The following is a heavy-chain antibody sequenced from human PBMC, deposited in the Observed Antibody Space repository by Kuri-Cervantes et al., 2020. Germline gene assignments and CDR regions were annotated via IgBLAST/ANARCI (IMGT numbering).Heavy chain of an antibody. V-gene: IGHV1-8*02. D-gene: IGHD3-3*01. CDR1: GYTFTGYY. Sequence: ASVKVSCKASGYTFTGYYMHWVRQAPGQGLEWMGWINPNSGNTGYAQKFQGRVTMTRNTSISTAYMELRSLRSDDTAVYYCARDLWAYVLRFLNGYYYYGMDVWGQGTTVTVSS. CDR3: ARDLWAYVLRFLNGYYYYGMDV. CDR2: INPNSGNT. J-gene: IGHJ6*02.